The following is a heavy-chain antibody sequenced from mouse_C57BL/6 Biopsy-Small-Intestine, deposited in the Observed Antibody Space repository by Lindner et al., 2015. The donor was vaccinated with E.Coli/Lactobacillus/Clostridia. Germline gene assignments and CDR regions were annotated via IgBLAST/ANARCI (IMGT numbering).Heavy chain of an antibody. CDR1: GFNIKDYY. J-gene: IGHJ1*03. Sequence: VQLQESGAELVKPGASVKLSCTASGFNIKDYYIHWVKQRTEQGLEWIGRIDPEDGETKCAPKFQGKATITADTSSNTAYLQLSSLTSEDTAVYYCARLGLLYYYGSSYEGYFDVWGTGTTVTVSS. CDR2: IDPEDGET. V-gene: IGHV14-2*01. D-gene: IGHD1-1*01. CDR3: ARLGLLYYYGSSYEGYFDV.